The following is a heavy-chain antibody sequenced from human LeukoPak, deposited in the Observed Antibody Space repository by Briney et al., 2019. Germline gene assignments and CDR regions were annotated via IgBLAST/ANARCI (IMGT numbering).Heavy chain of an antibody. Sequence: ASVKVSCKASGYTFTGYYMHWVRQAPGQGLEWMGWINPNSGGTNYAQKFQGRVTMTRDTSVSTAYMELSRLRSDDTAVYYCARAGVAVAYFDYWGQGTLVTVSS. V-gene: IGHV1-2*02. CDR1: GYTFTGYY. J-gene: IGHJ4*02. D-gene: IGHD6-19*01. CDR2: INPNSGGT. CDR3: ARAGVAVAYFDY.